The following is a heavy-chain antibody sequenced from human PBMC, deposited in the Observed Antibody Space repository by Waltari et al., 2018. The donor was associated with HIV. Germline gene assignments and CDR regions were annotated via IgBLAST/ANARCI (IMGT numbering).Heavy chain of an antibody. CDR1: GFTFRNYA. D-gene: IGHD3-22*01. Sequence: EVQLLESGGGLVQQGGSLRLSCAASGFTFRNYAMSWVRQAPGKGLEWVSSISGSGGSTYYADSVKGRFTVSRDNSKDTLFLQMNSLRAEDTALYYCAKEGIIVITDAFDIWGQGTMVIVSS. J-gene: IGHJ3*02. CDR3: AKEGIIVITDAFDI. V-gene: IGHV3-23*01. CDR2: ISGSGGST.